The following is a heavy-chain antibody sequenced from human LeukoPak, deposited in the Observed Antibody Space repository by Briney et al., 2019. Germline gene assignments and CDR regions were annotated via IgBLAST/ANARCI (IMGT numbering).Heavy chain of an antibody. J-gene: IGHJ4*02. CDR2: IHYSGTT. D-gene: IGHD5-12*01. Sequence: SETLSLTCTVSGASIITYYWSWIRQPPGKGLEWIGYIHYSGTTNYNPSLKNRVTISLDTSKNQFSLNLSSVTAADTAVYYCARMGGYSGYATHWGQGTLVTVSS. CDR3: ARMGGYSGYATH. CDR1: GASIITYY. V-gene: IGHV4-59*08.